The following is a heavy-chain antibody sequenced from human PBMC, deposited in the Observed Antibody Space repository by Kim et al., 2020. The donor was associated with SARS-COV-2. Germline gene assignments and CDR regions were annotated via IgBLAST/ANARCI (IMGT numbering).Heavy chain of an antibody. CDR1: GFTFSSYA. J-gene: IGHJ6*02. Sequence: GGSLRLSCAASGFTFSSYAMHWVRQAPGKGLEWVAVISYDGSNKYYADSVKGRFTISRDNSKNTLYLQMNSLRAEDTAVYYCARVGEGYGSGSYYYYGMDVWGRGTTVTVS. CDR2: ISYDGSNK. V-gene: IGHV3-30*04. D-gene: IGHD3-10*01. CDR3: ARVGEGYGSGSYYYYGMDV.